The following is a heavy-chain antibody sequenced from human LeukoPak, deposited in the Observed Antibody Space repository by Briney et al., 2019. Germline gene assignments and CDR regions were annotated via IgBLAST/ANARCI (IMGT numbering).Heavy chain of an antibody. V-gene: IGHV1-8*01. D-gene: IGHD4-17*01. CDR1: GYTFTSYD. J-gene: IGHJ6*02. Sequence: GASVKVSCKASGYTFTSYDINWVRQATGQGLEWMGWMNPNSGNTGYAQKFQGRVTMTRNTSISTAYMELSSLRSEDTAVYYCAREDPQTTVPEGMDVWGQGTTVTVSS. CDR3: AREDPQTTVPEGMDV. CDR2: MNPNSGNT.